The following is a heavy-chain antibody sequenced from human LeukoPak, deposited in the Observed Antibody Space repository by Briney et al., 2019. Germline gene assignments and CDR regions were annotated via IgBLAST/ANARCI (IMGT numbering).Heavy chain of an antibody. D-gene: IGHD4-23*01. Sequence: GGSLRLSCAASGFTFDDYAMHWVRQAPGKGLAWVSGITWNRATIGYADSVKGRFAISRDNAKNSLYLQMSSLRAEDTALYHCARGGGNGLYYYMDVWGKGTTVTVSS. V-gene: IGHV3-9*01. CDR1: GFTFDDYA. J-gene: IGHJ6*03. CDR2: ITWNRATI. CDR3: ARGGGNGLYYYMDV.